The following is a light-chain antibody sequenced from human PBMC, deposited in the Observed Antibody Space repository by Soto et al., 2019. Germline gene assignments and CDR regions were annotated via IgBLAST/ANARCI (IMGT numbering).Light chain of an antibody. CDR1: GSNVGTSY. CDR2: AND. V-gene: IGLV1-47*01. J-gene: IGLJ3*02. Sequence: QSVLTQPPSASGTPGQRVTISCSGSGSNVGTSYVYWYQQLPGTAPKLLIYANDQRPSGVPDRFSGSKSGTSAFLAISGLRSEDEADYYCAAWDDSLSGRVFGGGTKLTVL. CDR3: AAWDDSLSGRV.